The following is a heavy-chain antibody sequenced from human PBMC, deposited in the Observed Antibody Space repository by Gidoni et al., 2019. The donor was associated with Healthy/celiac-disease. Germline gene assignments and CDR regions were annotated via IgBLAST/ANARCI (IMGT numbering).Heavy chain of an antibody. CDR3: ARDRSWFGELLYPEVDY. J-gene: IGHJ4*02. V-gene: IGHV3-30*04. CDR1: GSASRSSA. D-gene: IGHD3-10*01. Sequence: QVQLVESGGGVVQPGWSLSLSCAASGSASRSSAMRWVRQAPGKGLEWVAVISYDGRNKYYADSEKGRFTITRDNSKNTLYLQMNSLRAEDAAVYYCARDRSWFGELLYPEVDYWGQGTLVTVSS. CDR2: ISYDGRNK.